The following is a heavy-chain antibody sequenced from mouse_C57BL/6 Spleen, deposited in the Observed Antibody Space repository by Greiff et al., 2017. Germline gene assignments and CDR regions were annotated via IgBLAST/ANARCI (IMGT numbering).Heavy chain of an antibody. J-gene: IGHJ2*01. D-gene: IGHD4-1*01. CDR1: VYTFPSYW. CDR3: ARLEGPGTPFDY. V-gene: IGHV1-69*01. CDR2: IDPSDSYT. Sequence: QVQLQQPVAELVLPVASVQLSCKASVYTFPSYWMPWVKQRPGQGLEWIGEIDPSDSYTNYNQKFKGKSTLTVDKSSSTAYMQLSSLTSEDSAVYYCARLEGPGTPFDYWGQGTTLTVSS.